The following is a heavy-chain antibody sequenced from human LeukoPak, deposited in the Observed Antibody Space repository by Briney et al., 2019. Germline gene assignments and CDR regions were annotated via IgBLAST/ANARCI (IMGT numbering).Heavy chain of an antibody. D-gene: IGHD3-10*01. CDR3: AKRGSYFGGFDY. J-gene: IGHJ4*02. V-gene: IGHV3-23*01. Sequence: PGGSLRLSCAASGFAFSNFDMSWVRQAPGKGLEWVSAISGSGESTYYAESLKGRFTISRDNSKNTLYLQMNGLRVEDTAIYYCAKRGSYFGGFDYWGQGTLLTVLS. CDR1: GFAFSNFD. CDR2: ISGSGEST.